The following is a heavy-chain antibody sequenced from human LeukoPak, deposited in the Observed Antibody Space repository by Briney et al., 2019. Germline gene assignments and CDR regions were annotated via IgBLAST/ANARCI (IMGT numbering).Heavy chain of an antibody. CDR2: ISAYNGNT. Sequence: GESLKISCKGSGYSFTSYGISWVRQAPGQGLEWMGWISAYNGNTNYAQKLQGRVTMTTDTSTSTAYMELRSLRSDDTAVYYCARTFYGDYGHFDYWGQGTLVTVSS. V-gene: IGHV1-18*01. CDR3: ARTFYGDYGHFDY. J-gene: IGHJ4*02. D-gene: IGHD4-17*01. CDR1: GYSFTSYG.